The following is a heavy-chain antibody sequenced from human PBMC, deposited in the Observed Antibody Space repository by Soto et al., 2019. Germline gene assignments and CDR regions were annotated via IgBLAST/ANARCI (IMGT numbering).Heavy chain of an antibody. V-gene: IGHV1-69*13. CDR3: ARERKQQLALGYFDY. J-gene: IGHJ4*02. CDR2: IIPIFGTA. D-gene: IGHD6-13*01. CDR1: GGTFSSYA. Sequence: GASVKVSCKASGGTFSSYAISWVRQAPGQGLEWMGGIIPIFGTANYAQKFQGRVTITADESTSTAYMELSSLRSEDTAVYYCARERKQQLALGYFDYWGQGTLVNVSS.